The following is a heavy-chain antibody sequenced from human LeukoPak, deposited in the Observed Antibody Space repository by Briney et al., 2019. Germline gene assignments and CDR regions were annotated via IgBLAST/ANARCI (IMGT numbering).Heavy chain of an antibody. Sequence: SETLSLTCTVSGGSISSYYWSWIRQPPGKGLEWIGYIYYSGSTNYNPSLKSRVTISVDRSKNQFSLKLSSVTAADTAVYYCARRELAGSTAYFDYWGQGTLVTVSS. V-gene: IGHV4-59*12. CDR3: ARRELAGSTAYFDY. CDR2: IYYSGST. D-gene: IGHD1-26*01. CDR1: GGSISSYY. J-gene: IGHJ4*02.